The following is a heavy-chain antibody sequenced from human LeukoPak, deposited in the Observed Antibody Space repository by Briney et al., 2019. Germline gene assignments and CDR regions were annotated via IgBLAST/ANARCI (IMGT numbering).Heavy chain of an antibody. D-gene: IGHD1-26*01. Sequence: SETLSLTCTVSGDSISNYYWSWIRQPPGKGLEWIGYVYSTGKTNYNPSLNSRVTISVDTSKSQFSLRPSSVNTADTAVYYCARVNGGSYDLPFDYWGQGTLVTVSA. V-gene: IGHV4-59*01. CDR1: GDSISNYY. CDR2: VYSTGKT. CDR3: ARVNGGSYDLPFDY. J-gene: IGHJ4*02.